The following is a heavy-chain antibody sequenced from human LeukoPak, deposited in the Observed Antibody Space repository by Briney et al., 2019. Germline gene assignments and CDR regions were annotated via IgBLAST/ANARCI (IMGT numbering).Heavy chain of an antibody. CDR3: ARELGDRGCSSTNCPEYFDY. CDR2: INPSGGST. D-gene: IGHD2-2*01. J-gene: IGHJ4*02. Sequence: ASVKVSCKASGYTFTSYYMHWVRQAPGQGLERMGIINPSGGSTSYAQKFQGRVTMTRDTSTSTVYMELSSLRSEDTAVYYCARELGDRGCSSTNCPEYFDYWGQGTLVTVSS. V-gene: IGHV1-46*01. CDR1: GYTFTSYY.